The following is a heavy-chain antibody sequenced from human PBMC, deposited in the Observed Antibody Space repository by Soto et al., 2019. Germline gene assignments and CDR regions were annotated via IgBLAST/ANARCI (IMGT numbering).Heavy chain of an antibody. Sequence: LRLSCAASGFNFSVYWMHWVRQAPGKGLVWVSRLNSDGTYASSADSVKGRLTISRDNAKNTLYLQLNSLRAEDTAVYYCARGGAYGDYRSDFWGQGTLVTVSS. CDR2: LNSDGTYA. CDR3: ARGGAYGDYRSDF. V-gene: IGHV3-74*01. D-gene: IGHD4-17*01. CDR1: GFNFSVYW. J-gene: IGHJ4*02.